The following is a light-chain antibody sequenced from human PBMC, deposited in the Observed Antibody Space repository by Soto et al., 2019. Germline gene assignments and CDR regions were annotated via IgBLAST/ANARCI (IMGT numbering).Light chain of an antibody. CDR2: DAT. CDR3: QQRGDWPPTWT. V-gene: IGKV3-11*01. CDR1: VSVRNY. Sequence: EIVLTQSPATLSLSPGERATLSCRASVSVRNYVAWYQHKPVQAPRLVIFDATKRATGIPARFSGSGSGTDFTLTISSVEPDDVAVYYCQQRGDWPPTWTVGQGTKVEIK. J-gene: IGKJ1*01.